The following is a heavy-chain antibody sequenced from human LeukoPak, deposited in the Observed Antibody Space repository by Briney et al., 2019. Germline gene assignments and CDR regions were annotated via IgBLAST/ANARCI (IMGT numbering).Heavy chain of an antibody. CDR1: GFTFSSYA. CDR2: ISGSGGST. D-gene: IGHD5-24*01. CDR3: AKVLPPWEDGYYFDY. J-gene: IGHJ4*02. V-gene: IGHV3-23*01. Sequence: GGSLRLSCAASGFTFSSYAMSWVRQAPGKRLEWVSAISGSGGSTYYADSVKGRFTISRDNSKNTLYLQMNSLRAEDTAVYYCAKVLPPWEDGYYFDYWGQGTLVTVSS.